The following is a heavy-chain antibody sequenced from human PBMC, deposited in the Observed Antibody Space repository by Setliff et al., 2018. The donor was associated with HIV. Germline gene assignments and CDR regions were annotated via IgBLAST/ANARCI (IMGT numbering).Heavy chain of an antibody. CDR2: MYYSGNT. Sequence: PSETLSLTCTVSGVSISNYYWSWIRQPPGKGLEWIGYMYYSGNTNYNPSLKSRVTISRDPSTKQFSLKMTSITAADTAVYYCARGRDDYNYDPFDIWGQGTMVTV. J-gene: IGHJ3*02. V-gene: IGHV4-59*12. D-gene: IGHD4-4*01. CDR3: ARGRDDYNYDPFDI. CDR1: GVSISNYY.